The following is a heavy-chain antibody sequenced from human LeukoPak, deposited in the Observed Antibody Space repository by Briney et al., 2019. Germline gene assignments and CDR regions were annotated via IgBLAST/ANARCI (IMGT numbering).Heavy chain of an antibody. CDR2: ISDDSGTI. CDR1: GYTFSTCS. J-gene: IGHJ4*02. V-gene: IGHV3-48*01. Sequence: GGSLRLSCAASGYTFSTCSKNWVRQAPGKGLEWVSYISDDSGTIYYADSVKGRFTISRDNAKNSLYLQMNSLRAEDTAVYYCARRFDSWGQGTLVTVSS. CDR3: ARRFDS.